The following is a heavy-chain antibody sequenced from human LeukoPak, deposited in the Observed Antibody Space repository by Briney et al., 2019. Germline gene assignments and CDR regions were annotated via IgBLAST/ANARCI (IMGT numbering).Heavy chain of an antibody. V-gene: IGHV4-39*02. CDR1: GVSITGISYY. J-gene: IGHJ5*02. Sequence: SETLSLTCTVSGVSITGISYYWGWIRQPPGKGLEWIGSIYYSGSASYNPSLKSRVTISVDTSKNHFSLALKSLTVADTAVFYCANGAKFDPWGPGTLVTVSS. CDR3: ANGAKFDP. CDR2: IYYSGSA. D-gene: IGHD5-24*01.